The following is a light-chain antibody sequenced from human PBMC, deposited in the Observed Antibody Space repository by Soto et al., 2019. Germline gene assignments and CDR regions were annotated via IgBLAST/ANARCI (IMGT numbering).Light chain of an antibody. CDR2: KAS. V-gene: IGKV1-5*03. CDR1: QSIGSW. J-gene: IGKJ1*01. Sequence: DIQITQPPSLLPASVVDRVTITCRASQSIGSWVAWYQQKPGRAPNLLIHKASHLESGVPSRFSGSGSGTEFTLTISSLQPGDFATYYCQHYNSYSCTFGQGTKVDIK. CDR3: QHYNSYSCT.